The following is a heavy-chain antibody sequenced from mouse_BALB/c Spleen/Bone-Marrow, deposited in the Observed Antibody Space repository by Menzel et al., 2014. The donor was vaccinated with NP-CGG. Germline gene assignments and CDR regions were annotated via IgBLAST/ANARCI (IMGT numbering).Heavy chain of an antibody. D-gene: IGHD1-1*01. V-gene: IGHV1S81*02. J-gene: IGHJ1*01. Sequence: VKLMESGAELVKPGASVKLSCKASGYTFTRYYMYWVKQRPGRGLEWIGEINPTNGGTNFNEKFKSKATLTVDKSSSTAYMQLSSLTSEDSAVYYCTRSNYGYWYFDVWGAGTTVTVSS. CDR1: GYTFTRYY. CDR3: TRSNYGYWYFDV. CDR2: INPTNGGT.